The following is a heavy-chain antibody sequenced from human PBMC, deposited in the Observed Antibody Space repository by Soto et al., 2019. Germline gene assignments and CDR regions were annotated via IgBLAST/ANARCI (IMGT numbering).Heavy chain of an antibody. Sequence: SETLSLTCTVSGGSISSGGYYWSWIRQHPGKGLEWIGYIYYSGSTYYNPSLKSRVTISVDTSKNQFSLKLSSVTAADTAVYYCARGTSCYSAGALCYMDVWGKGTTVTVSS. V-gene: IGHV4-31*03. CDR3: ARGTSCYSAGALCYMDV. CDR1: GGSISSGGYY. J-gene: IGHJ6*03. D-gene: IGHD2-2*02. CDR2: IYYSGST.